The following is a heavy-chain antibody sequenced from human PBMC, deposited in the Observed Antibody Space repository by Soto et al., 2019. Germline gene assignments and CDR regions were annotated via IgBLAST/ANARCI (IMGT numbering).Heavy chain of an antibody. J-gene: IGHJ4*02. Sequence: GESLKISCKGSGYSFTSYWIGWVRQLPGKGLEWMGIIYPGDSDTRYSPSFQGQVIISADKSINTAYLQWGSLKASDTAMYYCARVHIVITMGFDYWAQGTLVTVSS. CDR1: GYSFTSYW. CDR2: IYPGDSDT. CDR3: ARVHIVITMGFDY. D-gene: IGHD5-12*01. V-gene: IGHV5-51*01.